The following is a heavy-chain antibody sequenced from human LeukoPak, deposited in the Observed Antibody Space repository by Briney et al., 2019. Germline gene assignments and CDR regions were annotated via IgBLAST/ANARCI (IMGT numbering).Heavy chain of an antibody. V-gene: IGHV3-30-3*01. J-gene: IGHJ4*02. CDR1: GFTFSGYP. Sequence: GGSLRLSCAASGFTFSGYPIHWVRQAPGKGLEWVAVISYDGSNKYYADSVKGRFTISRDNSKNTLYLQMNSLRAEDTAVYYCARDKIVGATNFDYWGQGTLVTVSS. D-gene: IGHD1-26*01. CDR3: ARDKIVGATNFDY. CDR2: ISYDGSNK.